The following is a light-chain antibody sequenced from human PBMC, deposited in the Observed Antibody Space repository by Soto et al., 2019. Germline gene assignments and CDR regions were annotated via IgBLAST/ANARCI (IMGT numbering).Light chain of an antibody. V-gene: IGKV1-39*01. CDR3: QPGYSTPLT. J-gene: IGKJ4*01. Sequence: DIQMTQSPSSLSASVGDRVTITCRASQSISTYLHWYQQKPGKAPNLLIYAASTLQSGVPSRFSGSGSGTDFTLTISSLQPKDFETYFCQPGYSTPLTLGAGTKVDIK. CDR2: AAS. CDR1: QSISTY.